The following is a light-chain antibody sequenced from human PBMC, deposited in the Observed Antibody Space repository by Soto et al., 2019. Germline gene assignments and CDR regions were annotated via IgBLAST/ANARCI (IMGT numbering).Light chain of an antibody. CDR2: EVS. V-gene: IGLV2-14*01. Sequence: QSVLTQPASVSGSPGQSITISCTGTSSDVGGYNYVSWYQQHPGKAPKLMIYEVSNRPSGVSNRFSGSKSGNTASLTISGLQAEDEADYYCSSYTSSSTLVVFGTGNKLTVL. J-gene: IGLJ1*01. CDR3: SSYTSSSTLVV. CDR1: SSDVGGYNY.